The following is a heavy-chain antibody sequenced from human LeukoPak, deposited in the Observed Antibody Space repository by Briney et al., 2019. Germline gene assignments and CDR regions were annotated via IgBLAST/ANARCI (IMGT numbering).Heavy chain of an antibody. Sequence: KPSETLSLTCTVSGGSISSSSYYWGWIRQPPGKGLEWIGSIYYSGSTYYNPSLRSRVTISADTSKNQFSLKLSSVTAADTAVYYCASRKLGNDYWGQGTLVTVSS. D-gene: IGHD7-27*01. CDR2: IYYSGST. CDR3: ASRKLGNDY. J-gene: IGHJ4*01. CDR1: GGSISSSSYY. V-gene: IGHV4-39*07.